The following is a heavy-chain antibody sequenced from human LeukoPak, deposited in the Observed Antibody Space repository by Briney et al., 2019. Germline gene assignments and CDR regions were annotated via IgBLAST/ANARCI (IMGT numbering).Heavy chain of an antibody. CDR1: GGSFSSYA. J-gene: IGHJ4*02. CDR2: IIPIFGTA. V-gene: IGHV1-69*05. CDR3: ARVPLELWLHDY. Sequence: SVTVSCKASGGSFSSYAMSWVRQAPGQGLGWMGRIIPIFGTANYAKKFQGRVTITTDESMSTAHMVLSSLISEDTAVYYCARVPLELWLHDYWGQGTLVTVSS. D-gene: IGHD6-19*01.